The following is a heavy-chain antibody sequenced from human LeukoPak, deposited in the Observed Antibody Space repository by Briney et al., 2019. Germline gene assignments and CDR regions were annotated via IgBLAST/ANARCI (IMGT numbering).Heavy chain of an antibody. CDR3: ARGRRSDGSGPPYFDY. V-gene: IGHV3-7*01. Sequence: GGSLRLSCAASGFTFTSYWMSWVRQAPGKGLEWVANIQQDGSEKYYVDSVKGRFTISRDNAKNPLYLQMNSLRVEDTAVYYCARGRRSDGSGPPYFDYWGQGTLVTVSS. J-gene: IGHJ4*02. CDR2: IQQDGSEK. D-gene: IGHD6-19*01. CDR1: GFTFTSYW.